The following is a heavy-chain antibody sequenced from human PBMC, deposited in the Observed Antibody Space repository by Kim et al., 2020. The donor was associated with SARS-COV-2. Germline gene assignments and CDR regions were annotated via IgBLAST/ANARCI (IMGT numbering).Heavy chain of an antibody. J-gene: IGHJ5*02. V-gene: IGHV6-1*01. CDR1: GDSVSSNSAA. Sequence: SQTLSLTCAISGDSVSSNSAAWNWIRQSPSRGLEWLGRTYYRSKWYNDYAVSVKSRITINPDTSKNQFSLQLNSVTPEDTAVYYCARVPHPLYSSSWYGEGFDGEFWFDPWGQGTLVTVSS. CDR2: TYYRSKWYN. D-gene: IGHD6-13*01. CDR3: ARVPHPLYSSSWYGEGFDGEFWFDP.